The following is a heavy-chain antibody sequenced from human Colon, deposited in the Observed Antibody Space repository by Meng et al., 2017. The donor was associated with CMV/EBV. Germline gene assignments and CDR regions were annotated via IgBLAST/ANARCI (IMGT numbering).Heavy chain of an antibody. CDR3: AKDLTGVSEGD. CDR1: GYTFTDYH. J-gene: IGHJ4*02. CDR2: INPKNGDT. Sequence: ASVKVSCKASGYTFTDYHMHWVRQAPGQGLQYMAWINPKNGDTYYAQKFQGRVTVTRDTSISTSYMELSRLISDDTAVYYCAKDLTGVSEGDWGQGTLVTVSS. D-gene: IGHD1-20*01. V-gene: IGHV1-2*02.